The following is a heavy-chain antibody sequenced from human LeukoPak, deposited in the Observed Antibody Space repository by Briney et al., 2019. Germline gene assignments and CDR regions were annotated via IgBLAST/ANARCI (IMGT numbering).Heavy chain of an antibody. V-gene: IGHV4-4*07. D-gene: IGHD3-22*01. CDR2: IYTSGST. CDR3: ARGQRLKYYYDSSGRTLDY. CDR1: GGSISSYY. J-gene: IGHJ4*02. Sequence: SETLSLTCTVSGGSISSYYWSWIRQPAGKGLEWIGRIYTSGSTNYNPSLKSRVTISVDTSKNQFSLKLSSVTAADTAVYYCARGQRLKYYYDSSGRTLDYWGQGTLVTVSS.